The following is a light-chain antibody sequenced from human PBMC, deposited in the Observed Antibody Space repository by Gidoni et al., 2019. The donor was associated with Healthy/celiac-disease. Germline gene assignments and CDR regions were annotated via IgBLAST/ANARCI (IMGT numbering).Light chain of an antibody. CDR3: QQYYSYPPT. J-gene: IGKJ3*01. Sequence: AIRMTQSPSSFSASTGDRVTITCRASQGISSYLAWYQQKPGKAPKLLIYAASTLQSGVPSRFSGSGSGTDFTLTISCLQSEEFATYFWQQYYSYPPTFGPGTKVDIK. V-gene: IGKV1-8*01. CDR2: AAS. CDR1: QGISSY.